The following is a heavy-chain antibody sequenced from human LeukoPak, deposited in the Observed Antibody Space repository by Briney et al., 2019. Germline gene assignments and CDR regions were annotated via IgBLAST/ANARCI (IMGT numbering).Heavy chain of an antibody. D-gene: IGHD3-22*01. J-gene: IGHJ4*02. CDR3: ARNSCYDSSGYYY. CDR2: IKQDGSEK. CDR1: GFTFSSYW. Sequence: PGGSLRLSCAASGFTFSSYWMSWVRQAPGKGLEWVANIKQDGSEKYYVDSVKGRFTISRDNAKNSLYLQMNSLRAEDTAVYYCARNSCYDSSGYYYWGQGTLVTVSS. V-gene: IGHV3-7*01.